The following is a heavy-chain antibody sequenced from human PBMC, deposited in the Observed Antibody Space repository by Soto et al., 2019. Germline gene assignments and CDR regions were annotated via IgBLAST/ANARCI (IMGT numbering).Heavy chain of an antibody. V-gene: IGHV4-61*01. CDR1: GGSVSSDTHY. CDR2: IYSSGIT. CDR3: AKFVRSCGGTTCYTRADV. J-gene: IGHJ6*02. Sequence: SETLSLTCSVSGGSVSSDTHYWSGIRHPPGKPLEWIGFIYSSGITNYNPSLKSRVTMSVDTSKNQFSLRLRSVIVADTAVYHCAKFVRSCGGTTCYTRADVWGQGTTVTVSS. D-gene: IGHD2-15*01.